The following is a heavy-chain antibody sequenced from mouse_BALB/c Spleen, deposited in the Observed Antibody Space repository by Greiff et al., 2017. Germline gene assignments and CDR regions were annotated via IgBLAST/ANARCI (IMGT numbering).Heavy chain of an antibody. Sequence: EVKVVESGGGLVQPGGSLKLSCAASGFTFSSYGMSWVRQTPDKRLELVATINSNGGSTYYPDSVKGRFTISRDNAKNTLYLQMSSLKSEDTAMYYCARVSLLFFAYWGQGTLVTVSA. D-gene: IGHD2-1*01. J-gene: IGHJ3*01. V-gene: IGHV5-6-3*01. CDR1: GFTFSSYG. CDR3: ARVSLLFFAY. CDR2: INSNGGST.